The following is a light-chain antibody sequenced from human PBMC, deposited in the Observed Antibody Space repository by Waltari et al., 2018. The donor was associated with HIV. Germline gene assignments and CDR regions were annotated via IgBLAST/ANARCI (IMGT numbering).Light chain of an antibody. CDR1: RDDVCGYSF. CDR3: ASFSSTFTYV. V-gene: IGLV2-14*01. Sequence: QSALTQPASVSASPGQSITISCTVSRDDVCGYSFVSWYLHFPGNAPNLLISEYTDRASEISLRFSGSKSANTASLTISGLRPEDEADYFCASFSSTFTYVFGTGTKVTVL. CDR2: EYT. J-gene: IGLJ1*01.